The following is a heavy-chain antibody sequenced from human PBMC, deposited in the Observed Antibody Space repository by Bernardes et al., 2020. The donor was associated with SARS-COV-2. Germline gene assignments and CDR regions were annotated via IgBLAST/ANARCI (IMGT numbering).Heavy chain of an antibody. J-gene: IGHJ5*02. V-gene: IGHV5-51*01. CDR3: ARSGLYCSSTSCYSGWFDP. D-gene: IGHD2-2*01. CDR1: GYSFTSYW. CDR2: IYPGDSDT. Sequence: GEAMTLSCKGSGYSFTSYWIGWVRQMPGTGLEWMGIIYPGDSDTRYSPSFQGQVTISADKSISTAYLQWSSLKASDTAMYYCARSGLYCSSTSCYSGWFDPWGQGTLVTVSS.